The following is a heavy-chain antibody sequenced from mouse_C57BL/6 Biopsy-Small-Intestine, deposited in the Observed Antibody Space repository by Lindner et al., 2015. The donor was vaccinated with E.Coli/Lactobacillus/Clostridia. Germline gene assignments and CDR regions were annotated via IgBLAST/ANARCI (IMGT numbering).Heavy chain of an antibody. CDR2: INPGSGGT. CDR3: TRWGYYGSEDY. D-gene: IGHD1-1*01. CDR1: GYAFSSSW. V-gene: IGHV1-80*01. Sequence: VQLQESGAELVKPGASVKISCKASGYAFSSSWMNWVKQRPGQGLEWIGVINPGSGGTNYNEKFKGKATLTADKSSSTAYMELRSLTSEDSAVYYCTRWGYYGSEDYWGQGTTLTVSS. J-gene: IGHJ2*01.